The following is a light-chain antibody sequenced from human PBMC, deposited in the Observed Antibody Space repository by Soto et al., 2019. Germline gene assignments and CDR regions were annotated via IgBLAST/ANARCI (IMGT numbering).Light chain of an antibody. CDR2: GAS. J-gene: IGKJ2*01. Sequence: EIVMTQSPATLSVSPGERATLTCRASQSVSSSLAWYQQKPGQAPRLHIYGASTRATGIPARFSGSRSGTEFTLTISSLQSEDFAVYYCQQYNNWPLYTFGQGTKLEIK. CDR3: QQYNNWPLYT. V-gene: IGKV3-15*01. CDR1: QSVSSS.